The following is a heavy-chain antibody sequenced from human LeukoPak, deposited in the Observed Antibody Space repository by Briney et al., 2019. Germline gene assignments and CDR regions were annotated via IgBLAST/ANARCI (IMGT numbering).Heavy chain of an antibody. CDR3: ARDLIWFGAVDY. V-gene: IGHV1-2*02. D-gene: IGHD3-10*01. Sequence: ASVKVSRKASGYTFAGYYMHWVRQAPGQGLKWMGWINPNSGGTNYAQKFQGRVTMTRDTSISTAYMELSRLRSDDTAVYYCARDLIWFGAVDYWGQGTLVTVSS. CDR1: GYTFAGYY. CDR2: INPNSGGT. J-gene: IGHJ4*02.